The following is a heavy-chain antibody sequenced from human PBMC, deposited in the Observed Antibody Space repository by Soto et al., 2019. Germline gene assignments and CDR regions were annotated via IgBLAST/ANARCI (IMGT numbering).Heavy chain of an antibody. J-gene: IGHJ4*02. D-gene: IGHD6-6*01. Sequence: QVHLVQSGAEVKKPGASVKVSCKGSGYGFTTYGITWVRQAPGQGLEWMAWISAHNGNTNYAQKVQGRVTVTRDTSTSTAYMERRRLRYDDTAVYYCARGRDGDYWGQGALVTVSS. CDR2: ISAHNGNT. CDR1: GYGFTTYG. CDR3: ARGRDGDY. V-gene: IGHV1-18*01.